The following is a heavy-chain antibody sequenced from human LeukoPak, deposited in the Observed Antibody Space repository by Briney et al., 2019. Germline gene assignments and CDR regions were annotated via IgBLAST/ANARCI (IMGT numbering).Heavy chain of an antibody. CDR3: AHFKGGSFDF. J-gene: IGHJ3*01. Sequence: SETLSLTCTVSGGSISSSNYYWGWIRQPPGKGLEWIGSIYYSGNTYYNPSLKSRVTISVDTSKNQFSLKLTSVTAAYTAVYYCAHFKGGSFDFWGQGTMVTVSS. CDR2: IYYSGNT. V-gene: IGHV4-39*01. CDR1: GGSISSSNYY. D-gene: IGHD1-26*01.